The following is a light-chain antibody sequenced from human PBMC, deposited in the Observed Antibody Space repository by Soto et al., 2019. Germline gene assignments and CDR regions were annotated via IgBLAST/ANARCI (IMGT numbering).Light chain of an antibody. J-gene: IGKJ2*01. CDR1: QSLVHSDGNTY. V-gene: IGKV2-30*02. CDR2: KVS. Sequence: DVVMTQSPLSLPVTLGQPASISCRSSQSLVHSDGNTYLNWFQQRPGQSPRRLIYKVSNRDSGVPDRFSGSGSGTDFTLKISRVEAEDVGVYYCMQNTHWPQYTFGQGTKLEIK. CDR3: MQNTHWPQYT.